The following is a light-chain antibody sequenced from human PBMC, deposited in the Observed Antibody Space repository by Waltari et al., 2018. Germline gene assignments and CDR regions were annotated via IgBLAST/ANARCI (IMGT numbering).Light chain of an antibody. V-gene: IGLV2-14*03. Sequence: QSALTQPAVVTGSPGQSIIISRTGSNSAIANYDYVAWYQQHPGKAPQLLIHGVTHRPSGVSDRFSGSKSGNTASLTISGLQPEDEAVYVCSSYTSSRTSFGEGTRLTVL. CDR3: SSYTSSRTS. CDR1: NSAIANYDY. CDR2: GVT. J-gene: IGLJ2*01.